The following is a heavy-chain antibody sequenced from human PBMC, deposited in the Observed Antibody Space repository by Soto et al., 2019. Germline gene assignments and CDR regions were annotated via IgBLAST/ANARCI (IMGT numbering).Heavy chain of an antibody. CDR1: GFSLSTSGVG. J-gene: IGHJ4*02. V-gene: IGHV2-5*02. CDR3: AHRAYFDSGKQFDY. CDR2: IYWDDEK. D-gene: IGHD3-10*01. Sequence: QITLKESGPTLVKPTQTLTLTCTFSGFSLSTSGVGVGWIRQPPGKALVWLAIIYWDDEKRYSPSLKTRLTVTKDTSKSQVVLTMTNVDPVDTATYYCAHRAYFDSGKQFDYWGQGTLVCVSS.